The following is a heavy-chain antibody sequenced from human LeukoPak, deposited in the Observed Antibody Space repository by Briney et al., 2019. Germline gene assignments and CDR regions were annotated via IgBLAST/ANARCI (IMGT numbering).Heavy chain of an antibody. CDR2: INHSGST. CDR3: ARVLNDLVFDY. J-gene: IGHJ4*02. CDR1: GGSFSGYY. D-gene: IGHD2-8*01. Sequence: SETLSLTCAVYGGSFSGYYWSWIRQPPGKGREWIGEINHSGSTNYNPSLKSRVTISVDTSKNQFSLKLSSVTAADTAVYYCARVLNDLVFDYWGQGTLVTVSS. V-gene: IGHV4-34*01.